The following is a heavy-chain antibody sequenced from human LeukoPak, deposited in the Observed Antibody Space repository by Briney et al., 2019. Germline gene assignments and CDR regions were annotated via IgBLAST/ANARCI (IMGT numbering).Heavy chain of an antibody. V-gene: IGHV3-30-3*01. CDR3: ASRKDTPHLPDY. CDR1: GFTFSSYA. J-gene: IGHJ4*02. D-gene: IGHD5-18*01. Sequence: GGSLRLSCAASGFTFSSYAMHWVRQAPGKGLEWVAVISYDGSNKYYADSVKGRFTISRDNSKNTLYLQMNSLRAEDTAVYYCASRKDTPHLPDYWGQATLVTVSS. CDR2: ISYDGSNK.